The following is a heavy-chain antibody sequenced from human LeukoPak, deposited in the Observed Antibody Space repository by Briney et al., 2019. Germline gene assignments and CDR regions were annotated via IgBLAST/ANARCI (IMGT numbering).Heavy chain of an antibody. CDR1: GFTFSRHW. V-gene: IGHV3-30-3*01. CDR2: ISYDGGNK. J-gene: IGHJ4*02. CDR3: ARDRVGATDYFDY. Sequence: GGSLRLSCAASGFTFSRHWMTWVRQAPGKGLEWVAVISYDGGNKYYADSVKGRFTISRDNSKNTLYLQMNSLRAEDTAVYYCARDRVGATDYFDYWGQGTLVTVSS. D-gene: IGHD1-26*01.